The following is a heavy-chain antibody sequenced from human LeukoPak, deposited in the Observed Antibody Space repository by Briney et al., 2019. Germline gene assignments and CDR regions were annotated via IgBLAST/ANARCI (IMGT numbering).Heavy chain of an antibody. CDR1: GFTFSSYE. J-gene: IGHJ6*03. V-gene: IGHV3-48*03. D-gene: IGHD3-16*01. Sequence: GGSLRLSCAASGFTFSSYEMNWVRQAPGKGLEWVSYISSSGSTIYYADSVKGRFTISRDNAKNSLDLQMNSLRAGDTAVYYCARVGASGVYYYYMDVWGKGTTVTISS. CDR2: ISSSGSTI. CDR3: ARVGASGVYYYYMDV.